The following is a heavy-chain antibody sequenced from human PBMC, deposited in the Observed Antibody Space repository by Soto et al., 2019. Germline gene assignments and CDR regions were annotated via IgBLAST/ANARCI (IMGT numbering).Heavy chain of an antibody. Sequence: GESLKISCKGSGYSFTSYWIGWVRQMPGKGLEWMGIIYPGDSDTRYSPSFQGQVTISADKSISTAYLQWSSLKASDTALYYCARPRDPGDPDGQLYYWGQGTLVTVPS. CDR3: ARPRDPGDPDGQLYY. D-gene: IGHD7-27*01. CDR1: GYSFTSYW. V-gene: IGHV5-51*01. CDR2: IYPGDSDT. J-gene: IGHJ4*02.